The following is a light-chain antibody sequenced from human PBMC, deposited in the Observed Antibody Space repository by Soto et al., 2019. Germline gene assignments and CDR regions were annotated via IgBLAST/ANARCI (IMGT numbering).Light chain of an antibody. V-gene: IGKV3-15*01. CDR2: RAS. Sequence: EIVLTQSPATLSLFPGERVTLSCRASQNINTKLAWYQHRPGQSPRLLIYRASLRAADIPARFSASGSGTDFTLTISSLQPEDFAFYYCQQHHNWPRTFGQGTKVDIK. CDR1: QNINTK. J-gene: IGKJ1*01. CDR3: QQHHNWPRT.